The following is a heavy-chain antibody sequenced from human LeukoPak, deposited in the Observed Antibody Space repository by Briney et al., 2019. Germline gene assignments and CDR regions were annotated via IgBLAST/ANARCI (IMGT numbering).Heavy chain of an antibody. CDR1: GGSFSGYY. J-gene: IGHJ4*02. CDR3: ARGPGYSSSWYVY. Sequence: SETLSLTCAVYGGSFSGYYWSWLRQPPGKGLDWIGETNDSGSTNHNPSLKRRVTISVDSSKTQFSLKLSFVPAADTAVYYCARGPGYSSSWYVYWGQGTLVTVSS. V-gene: IGHV4-34*01. D-gene: IGHD6-13*01. CDR2: TNDSGST.